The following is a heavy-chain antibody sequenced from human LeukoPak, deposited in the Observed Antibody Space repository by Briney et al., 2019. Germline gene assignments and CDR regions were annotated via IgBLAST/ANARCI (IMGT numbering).Heavy chain of an antibody. J-gene: IGHJ4*02. D-gene: IGHD6-19*01. CDR2: ISGSGGTT. V-gene: IGHV3-23*01. CDR3: AKDPEQWHPGYFDY. Sequence: GGSLRLSCAASGFTFSNYAMSWVRQAPGKGLDWVSAISGSGGTTYTADSVKGRFTISRDNSKNTLYLQINSLRAEDTAVYYCAKDPEQWHPGYFDYWGQGTLVTVSS. CDR1: GFTFSNYA.